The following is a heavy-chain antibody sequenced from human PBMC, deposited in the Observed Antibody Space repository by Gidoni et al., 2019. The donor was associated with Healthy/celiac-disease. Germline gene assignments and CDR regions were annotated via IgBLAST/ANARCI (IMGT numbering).Heavy chain of an antibody. CDR3: ARMYYDFWSGYYADGDKPFDY. CDR1: GFTFSSYA. Sequence: QVQLVESGGGVVQPGRSLRLSCAASGFTFSSYAMHWVRKAPGKWLEWVAVISYDGSNKYYADSVKCRLTISRDNSKNTLYLQMNILRAEDTAVYYCARMYYDFWSGYYADGDKPFDYWGQGTLVTVSS. CDR2: ISYDGSNK. D-gene: IGHD3-3*01. J-gene: IGHJ4*02. V-gene: IGHV3-30-3*01.